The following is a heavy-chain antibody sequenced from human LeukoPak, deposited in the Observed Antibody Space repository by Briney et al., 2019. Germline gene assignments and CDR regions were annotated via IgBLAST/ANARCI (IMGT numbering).Heavy chain of an antibody. D-gene: IGHD5-18*01. CDR3: TRVKVEYSYGIDY. J-gene: IGHJ4*02. V-gene: IGHV3-74*01. CDR1: GFTFSTYW. CDR2: INSDGSST. Sequence: GGSLRLSCAASGFTFSTYWMHWVRQPPGKGLVWVSRINSDGSSTNYADSVKGRFTISRDNAKNTLYLQMNSLRAEDTAVYYCTRVKVEYSYGIDYRGQGTLVTVSS.